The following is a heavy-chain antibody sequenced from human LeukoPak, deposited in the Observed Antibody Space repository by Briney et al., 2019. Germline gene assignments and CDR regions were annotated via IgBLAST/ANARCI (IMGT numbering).Heavy chain of an antibody. V-gene: IGHV3-74*01. D-gene: IGHD1-26*01. Sequence: GGSLRLSCAASGFTFRSYWMHWVRRAPGKGLVWVSRINSDGSSRSYVDSVKGRFTISRDNAKNTLYLQMNSLRAEDTAVYYCTREVSGSSYFDYWGQGTLVTVSS. CDR3: TREVSGSSYFDY. J-gene: IGHJ4*02. CDR2: INSDGSSR. CDR1: GFTFRSYW.